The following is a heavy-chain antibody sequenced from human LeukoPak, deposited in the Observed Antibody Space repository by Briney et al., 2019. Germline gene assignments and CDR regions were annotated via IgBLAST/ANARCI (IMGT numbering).Heavy chain of an antibody. CDR2: ISGSGGST. V-gene: IGHV3-23*01. J-gene: IGHJ6*02. Sequence: GGSLRLSCAASGFTFSSYAMSWVRQAPGKGLEWVSGISGSGGSTYYADSVKGRFTISRDNSKNTLFLQMNSLRAEDTAVYYCAKVSSGWRRYYYYGMGVWGQGTTVTVSS. CDR3: AKVSSGWRRYYYYGMGV. CDR1: GFTFSSYA. D-gene: IGHD6-19*01.